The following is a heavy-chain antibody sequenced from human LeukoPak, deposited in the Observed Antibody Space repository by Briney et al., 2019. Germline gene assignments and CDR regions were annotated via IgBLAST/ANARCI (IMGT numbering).Heavy chain of an antibody. CDR1: GFTFSRYW. CDR3: ARDLMGIAYRGAFYY. D-gene: IGHD6-13*01. Sequence: GGSLRLSCAASGFTFSRYWMSWVRQAPGKGLEWVANIKQDGGEIYYVDSVKGRFTISRDNAKNSVYLHMNSLRAEDTAVYCCARDLMGIAYRGAFYYWGQGTLVTVSS. J-gene: IGHJ4*02. V-gene: IGHV3-7*01. CDR2: IKQDGGEI.